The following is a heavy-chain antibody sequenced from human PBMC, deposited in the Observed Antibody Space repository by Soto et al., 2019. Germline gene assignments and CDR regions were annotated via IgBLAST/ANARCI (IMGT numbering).Heavy chain of an antibody. CDR3: AKASGSYPSLLVSIDY. V-gene: IGHV3-30*18. J-gene: IGHJ4*02. D-gene: IGHD1-26*01. CDR2: ISYDGSNK. CDR1: GVTLRDYG. Sequence: GGSLRLSCLASGVTLRDYGMHWVRQAPGKGLEWVAVISYDGSNKYYADSVKGRFTISRDNSKNTLYLQMNSLRAEDTAVYYCAKASGSYPSLLVSIDYWGQGTLVTVSS.